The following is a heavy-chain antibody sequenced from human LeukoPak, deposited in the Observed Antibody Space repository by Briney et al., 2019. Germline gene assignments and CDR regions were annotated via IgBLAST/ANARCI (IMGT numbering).Heavy chain of an antibody. Sequence: PGGSLRLSCAASGFTFSSYEMNWVRQASGKGLEWVSYISSSGSTIYYADSVKGRFTISRDNAKNSLYLQMNSLRAEDTAVYYCARDTVRFGELYTYWGQGTLVTVSS. J-gene: IGHJ4*02. D-gene: IGHD3-10*01. CDR3: ARDTVRFGELYTY. CDR2: ISSSGSTI. CDR1: GFTFSSYE. V-gene: IGHV3-48*03.